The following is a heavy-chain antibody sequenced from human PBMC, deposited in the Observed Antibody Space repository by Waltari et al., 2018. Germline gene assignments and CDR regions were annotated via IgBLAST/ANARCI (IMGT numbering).Heavy chain of an antibody. D-gene: IGHD3-16*01. CDR3: ARWESDWRAFRV. CDR2: VRHTGIT. V-gene: IGHV4-59*08. J-gene: IGHJ3*01. CDR1: YF. Sequence: YFWNWIRQCPGKGLEWIGYVRHTGITKYTPSVMGRVTTSVDTSKNHFSLRLTSVTAADTAVYYCARWESDWRAFRVWGQGTMVTVSS.